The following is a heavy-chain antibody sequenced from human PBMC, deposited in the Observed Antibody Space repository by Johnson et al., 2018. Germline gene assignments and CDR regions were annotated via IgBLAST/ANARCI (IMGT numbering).Heavy chain of an antibody. D-gene: IGHD6-19*01. CDR3: AKELGWYLGYFYYYLDV. Sequence: QVQLVQSGGGVVQPGRSLRLSCAASGFAFNTYGIDWVRQAPGKGLEWVAVISYDGSNTYYADSVKGRFTISRDNSKNMLYLEMNSLRADDTAVYYCAKELGWYLGYFYYYLDVWGKGTTVTVSS. J-gene: IGHJ6*03. CDR1: GFAFNTYG. CDR2: ISYDGSNT. V-gene: IGHV3-30*18.